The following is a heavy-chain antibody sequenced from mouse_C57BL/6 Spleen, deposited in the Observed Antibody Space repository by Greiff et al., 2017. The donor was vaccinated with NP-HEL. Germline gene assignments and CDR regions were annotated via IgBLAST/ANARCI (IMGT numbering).Heavy chain of an antibody. V-gene: IGHV5-16*01. CDR1: GFTFSDYY. D-gene: IGHD1-1*01. J-gene: IGHJ2*01. CDR2: INYDGSST. CDR3: AREIHSYYYGSSFLPNYFDY. Sequence: EVQLVESEGGLVQPGSSMKLSCTASGFTFSDYYMAWVRQVPEKGLEWVANINYDGSSTYYLDSLKSRFIISRDNAKNILYLQMSSLKSEDTATYYCAREIHSYYYGSSFLPNYFDYWGQGTTLTVSS.